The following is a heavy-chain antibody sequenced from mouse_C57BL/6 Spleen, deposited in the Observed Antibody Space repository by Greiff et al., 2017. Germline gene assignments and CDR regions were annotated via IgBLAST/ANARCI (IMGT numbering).Heavy chain of an antibody. V-gene: IGHV1-64*01. CDR2: IHPNSGST. CDR3: ASRSYYGNWDY. J-gene: IGHJ2*01. Sequence: VQLQQPGAELVKPGASVKLSCKASGYTFTSYWMHWVKQRPGQGLEWIGMIHPNSGSTNYNEKFKSKATLTVDKSSSTAYMQLSSLTYEDSAVYYCASRSYYGNWDYWGQGTTLTVSS. CDR1: GYTFTSYW. D-gene: IGHD2-10*01.